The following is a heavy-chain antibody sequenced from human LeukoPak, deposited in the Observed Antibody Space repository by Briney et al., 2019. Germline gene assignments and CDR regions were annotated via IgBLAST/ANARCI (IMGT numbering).Heavy chain of an antibody. CDR2: IYYSGST. J-gene: IGHJ3*01. V-gene: IGHV4-30-4*08. Sequence: SETLSLTCTVSGGSISSGDYYWSWIRQPPGKGLEWIGYIYYSGSTYYNPSLKSRVTISVDTSKNQFSLKLSSVTAADTAVYYCARVHYDSSGYYNDAFDFWGQGTMVTVSS. CDR1: GGSISSGDYY. D-gene: IGHD3-22*01. CDR3: ARVHYDSSGYYNDAFDF.